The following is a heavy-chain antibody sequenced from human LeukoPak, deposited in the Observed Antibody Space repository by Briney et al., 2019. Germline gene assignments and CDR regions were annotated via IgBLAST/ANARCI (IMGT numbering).Heavy chain of an antibody. V-gene: IGHV3-74*01. D-gene: IGHD3-22*01. CDR1: GFTFSNYW. Sequence: GGSLRLSCAASGFTFSNYWMHWVRQAPGKGLVWVPRINSDGINTSYADSVKGRFTISRDNAKNTLNLQMNSLRAEGTAVYYCARDLGQYYDTSDNWFDPWGQGTLVTVSS. CDR2: INSDGINT. CDR3: ARDLGQYYDTSDNWFDP. J-gene: IGHJ5*02.